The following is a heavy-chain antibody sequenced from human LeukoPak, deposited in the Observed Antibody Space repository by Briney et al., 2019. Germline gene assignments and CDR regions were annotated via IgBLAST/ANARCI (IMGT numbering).Heavy chain of an antibody. D-gene: IGHD5-24*01. V-gene: IGHV3-23*01. CDR3: AREMATIRDAFDI. J-gene: IGHJ3*02. CDR2: ISSRSDLS. Sequence: GGSLRLSCAASGFTFNTYAMSWARQAPGKGLEWVSSISSRSDLSYYVDSVKGRFTISRDNSRSTLYLQRSGLRAEDTALYYCAREMATIRDAFDIWGQGTMVTVSS. CDR1: GFTFNTYA.